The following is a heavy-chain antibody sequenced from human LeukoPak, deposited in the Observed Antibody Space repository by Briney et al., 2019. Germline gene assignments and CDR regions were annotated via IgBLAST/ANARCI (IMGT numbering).Heavy chain of an antibody. V-gene: IGHV4-59*08. D-gene: IGHD4-17*01. Sequence: PSETLSLTCTVSGGSISNYYWTWIRQPPGQGLDWIGNVYNDVSTNYNPSLKSRVTISVDTSKNQFSLKLSFVTAADTAVYFCARGTYGYYMDVWGKGTTVTVSS. CDR2: VYNDVST. CDR1: GGSISNYY. J-gene: IGHJ6*03. CDR3: ARGTYGYYMDV.